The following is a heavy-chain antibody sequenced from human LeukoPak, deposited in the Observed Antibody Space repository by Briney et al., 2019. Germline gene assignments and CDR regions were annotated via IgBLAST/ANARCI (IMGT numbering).Heavy chain of an antibody. D-gene: IGHD5-24*01. CDR2: INPSTGST. Sequence: ASVKVSCKASGDTFTRYYMHWVRQAPGQGLEWMGIINPSTGSTGYARKFQGRVTMTRDMSTSTVYMELSSLRSEDTAVYYCARGLPPEVATNRYDYWGQGTLITVSS. J-gene: IGHJ4*02. CDR3: ARGLPPEVATNRYDY. CDR1: GDTFTRYY. V-gene: IGHV1-46*01.